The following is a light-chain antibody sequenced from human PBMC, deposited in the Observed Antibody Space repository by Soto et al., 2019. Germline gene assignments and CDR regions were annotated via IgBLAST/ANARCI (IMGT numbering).Light chain of an antibody. CDR1: RSVSSN. CDR3: QQRNVWPPIT. J-gene: IGKJ5*01. CDR2: GAS. V-gene: IGKV3-11*01. Sequence: VITQSPATLSVSPGERATLSCRASRSVSSNLAWYQQKPGQAPRLLIYGASNRATGIPARFSGSGSGTNFTLTISSLEPEDLAVYYCQQRNVWPPITFGQGTQLEIK.